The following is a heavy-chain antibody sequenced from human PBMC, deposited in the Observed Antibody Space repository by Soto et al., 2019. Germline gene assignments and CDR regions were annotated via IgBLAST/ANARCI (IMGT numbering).Heavy chain of an antibody. CDR3: ARHYYPNPKLIYYFFYGLDV. J-gene: IGHJ6*02. Sequence: PGESLKISCKGSGYSFTSYWIGWVRQMPGKGLEWMGIIYPGDSDTRYSPSFQGQVTISADKSISTAYLQWRSLKASDTAVYYCARHYYPNPKLIYYFFYGLDVWGQGTTVTVSS. D-gene: IGHD3-3*01. CDR2: IYPGDSDT. V-gene: IGHV5-51*01. CDR1: GYSFTSYW.